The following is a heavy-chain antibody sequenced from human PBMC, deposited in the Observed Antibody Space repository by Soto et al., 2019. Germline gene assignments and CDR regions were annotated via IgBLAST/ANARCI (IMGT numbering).Heavy chain of an antibody. Sequence: VHVVESGGGVVQPGTSTTLSCAASGLTLSRYSLHWVRQAPGKGLEWVAMMSDDGDNKYYADSVKGRFTISRDSSKNTLFLQMNSMRPEDTAVYYCARIITIFGVETQDELALWGRGSLVTVSS. J-gene: IGHJ4*02. D-gene: IGHD3-3*01. CDR3: ARIITIFGVETQDELAL. CDR2: MSDDGDNK. V-gene: IGHV3-30-3*01. CDR1: GLTLSRYS.